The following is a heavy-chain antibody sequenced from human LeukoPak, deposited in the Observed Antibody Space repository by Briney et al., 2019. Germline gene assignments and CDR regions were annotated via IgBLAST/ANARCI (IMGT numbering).Heavy chain of an antibody. V-gene: IGHV1-69*13. J-gene: IGHJ4*02. CDR1: GGTFSSYA. CDR3: TRSRGSGSYLDY. Sequence: SVKVSCKASGGTFSSYAINWVRQAPGQGLEWMGRIVPIFGTTNYAQNFQGRVTITADESTSTAYMELSSLRSEDTAVYYCTRSRGSGSYLDYWGREPWSPSPQ. D-gene: IGHD3-10*01. CDR2: IVPIFGTT.